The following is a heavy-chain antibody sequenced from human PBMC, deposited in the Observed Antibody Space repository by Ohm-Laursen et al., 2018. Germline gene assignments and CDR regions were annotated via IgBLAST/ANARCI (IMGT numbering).Heavy chain of an antibody. D-gene: IGHD3-22*01. J-gene: IGHJ4*02. CDR2: IKSKTDGGTT. V-gene: IGHV3-15*01. CDR3: TTDRWGYYYLTKPDY. Sequence: SLRLSCTASGFTFSNAWMSWVRQAPGKGLEWVGRIKSKTDGGTTDYAAPVKGRFTISRDDSKNTLYLQMNSLETEDTAVYYCTTDRWGYYYLTKPDYWGQGTLVTVSS. CDR1: GFTFSNAW.